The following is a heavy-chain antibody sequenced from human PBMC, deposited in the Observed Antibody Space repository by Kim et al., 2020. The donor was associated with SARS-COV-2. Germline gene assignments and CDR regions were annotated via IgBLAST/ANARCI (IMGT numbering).Heavy chain of an antibody. D-gene: IGHD6-13*01. J-gene: IGHJ4*02. CDR3: ARRSAAGPFDY. CDR2: T. V-gene: IGHV5-10-1*01. Sequence: TNYSPSFQGHVTISADKSISTAYMQWSSLKASDTAMYYCARRSAAGPFDYWGQGTLVTVSS.